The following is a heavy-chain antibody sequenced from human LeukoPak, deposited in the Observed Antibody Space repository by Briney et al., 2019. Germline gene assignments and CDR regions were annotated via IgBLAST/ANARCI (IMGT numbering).Heavy chain of an antibody. CDR2: IYWNDDK. CDR1: GFSLSTSGVG. J-gene: IGHJ4*02. V-gene: IGHV2-5*01. D-gene: IGHD1-1*01. Sequence: EPGPTLVKPTQTLTLTCTFSGFSLSTSGVGVGWIRQPPGKTLEWLALIYWNDDKRYSPSLKSRLTITKDTSKNQVVLTMTNMDPVDTATYYCAHRRGTFDYWGQGTLVTVSS. CDR3: AHRRGTFDY.